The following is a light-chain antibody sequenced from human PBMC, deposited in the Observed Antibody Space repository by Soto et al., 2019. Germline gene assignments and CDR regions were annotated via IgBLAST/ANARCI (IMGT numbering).Light chain of an antibody. V-gene: IGLV6-57*01. CDR2: EDN. CDR1: SGSIASNY. CDR3: QSYDSSNQV. Sequence: FMLTQPHSVSESQGKTVTISCTRSSGSIASNYVQWYQQRPGSSPTTVIYEDNQRPSGVPDRFSGSIDSSSNSASLTISGLKPEDEADYSCQSYDSSNQVFGGVTQLTVL. J-gene: IGLJ2*01.